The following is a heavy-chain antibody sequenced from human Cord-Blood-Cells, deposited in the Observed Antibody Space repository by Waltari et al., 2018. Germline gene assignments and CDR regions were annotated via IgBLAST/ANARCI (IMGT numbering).Heavy chain of an antibody. CDR1: GGSFSGYY. CDR3: AGGPPGYDSSGAWYFDL. Sequence: QVQLQQWGAGLLKPSETLSLTCAGYGGSFSGYYWSWIRQPPGEGLEWSGEINHSGSTNYNPSLKSRVTIAVDTSKNQFSLKLGAVTAADAAVYYCAGGPPGYDSSGAWYFDLWGRGTLVTVSS. D-gene: IGHD3-22*01. CDR2: INHSGST. V-gene: IGHV4-34*01. J-gene: IGHJ2*01.